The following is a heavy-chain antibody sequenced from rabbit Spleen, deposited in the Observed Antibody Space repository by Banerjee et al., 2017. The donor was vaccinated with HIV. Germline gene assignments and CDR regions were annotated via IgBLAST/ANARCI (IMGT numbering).Heavy chain of an antibody. CDR1: GFSFVAALT. V-gene: IGHV1S45*01. CDR2: IYTGNYKT. D-gene: IGHD1-1*01. CDR3: TRDDGSGHYIDGYFNL. Sequence: QEQLEESGGGLVSPKGSRPPPGQALGFSFVAALTIAWAPQAPGKGLEWIACIYTGNYKTYYASWAKGRFTISKTSSTTVTLQMTSLTVADTATYFCTRDDGSGHYIDGYFNLWARGPSSPS. J-gene: IGHJ4*01.